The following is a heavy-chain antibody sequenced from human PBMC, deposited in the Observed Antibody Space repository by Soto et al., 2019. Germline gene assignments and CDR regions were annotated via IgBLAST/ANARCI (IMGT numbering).Heavy chain of an antibody. J-gene: IGHJ3*02. V-gene: IGHV3-23*01. CDR2: ISGSGGSK. D-gene: IGHD3-22*01. Sequence: EVQLLESGGGLVQPGGSLRLSCAASGFTFSSYAMSWVRQAPGTGLEWGSAISGSGGSKYYADSVKGRFTIARDNSEKSLYLHLNSRRADDTAVYYGHTYSYDSSGYYYDGELAFDIWGQGTMVTVSS. CDR1: GFTFSSYA. CDR3: HTYSYDSSGYYYDGELAFDI.